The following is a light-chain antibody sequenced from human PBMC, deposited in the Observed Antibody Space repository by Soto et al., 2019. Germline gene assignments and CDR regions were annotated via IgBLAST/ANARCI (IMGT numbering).Light chain of an antibody. Sequence: EIVLTQSPGTLSLSPEERASLSCRASQSVNSKYLAWYQQKPGQAPRLVIYGASNRATGLPDRFSGSGSGTDFTLTISRLEPEDFAFYYCHHYGSSFGGGTRVEFK. V-gene: IGKV3-20*01. CDR3: HHYGSS. J-gene: IGKJ4*01. CDR1: QSVNSKY. CDR2: GAS.